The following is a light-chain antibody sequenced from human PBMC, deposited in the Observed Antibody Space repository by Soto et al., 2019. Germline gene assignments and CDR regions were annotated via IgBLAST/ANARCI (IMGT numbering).Light chain of an antibody. CDR1: ESIRNN. CDR2: AAS. V-gene: IGKV1-39*01. J-gene: IGKJ1*01. Sequence: DIQMTQSPSSLSASVGDRVTITCRASESIRNNLNWYQQKPGKAPKLLIYAASTFQSGVPSRFSGGGSGTEFTLTIGSLQPEDFTTYYCQQTYSTPRGAFGQGTKVEFK. CDR3: QQTYSTPRGA.